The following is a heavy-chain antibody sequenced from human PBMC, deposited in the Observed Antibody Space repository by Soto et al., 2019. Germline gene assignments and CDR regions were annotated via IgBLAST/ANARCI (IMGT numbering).Heavy chain of an antibody. Sequence: QITLKESGPALVKPTQTLTLTRSFSGFALTTAGMGVGWIRQPPGKAPEWVALVYWDDDKRYNPSLRSRLTIPKATSKHLVVVTLTDRDPVDTATYYCARRGTSSAAAGWFDPWGQGILVTLSS. CDR1: GFALTTAGMG. CDR3: ARRGTSSAAAGWFDP. V-gene: IGHV2-5*02. J-gene: IGHJ5*02. CDR2: VYWDDDK. D-gene: IGHD3-16*01.